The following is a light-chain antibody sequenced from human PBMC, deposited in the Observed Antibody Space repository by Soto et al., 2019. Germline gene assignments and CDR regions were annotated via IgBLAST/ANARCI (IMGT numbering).Light chain of an antibody. J-gene: IGLJ2*01. CDR3: GTWDSSLDTVV. CDR2: DNY. V-gene: IGLV1-51*01. CDR1: SSNIGGNY. Sequence: QSVLAQPPSISAAPGQKVTISCSGSSSNIGGNYVFWYQHVPRTAPTHLIYDNYKRASGSPDRFSASKSGTSATLGITGLQTGDEVDYYCGTWDSSLDTVVFGGGTKLTVL.